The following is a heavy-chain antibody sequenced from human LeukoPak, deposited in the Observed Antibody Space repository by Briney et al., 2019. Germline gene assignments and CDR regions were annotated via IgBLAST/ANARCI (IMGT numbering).Heavy chain of an antibody. D-gene: IGHD3-22*01. V-gene: IGHV4-59*01. CDR3: TRGSIAYYYMDV. J-gene: IGHJ6*03. CDR1: GGSISSYY. Sequence: SETLSLTCTVSGGSISSYYWSWIRQPPGKGLEWIGNIYYSGSTNYNPSLKSRVTISVDTSKNQFSLKLSSVAAADTAVYYCTRGSIAYYYMDVWGKGTTVTISS. CDR2: IYYSGST.